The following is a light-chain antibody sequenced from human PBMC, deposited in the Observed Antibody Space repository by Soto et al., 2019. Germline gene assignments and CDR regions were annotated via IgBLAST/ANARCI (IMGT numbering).Light chain of an antibody. CDR1: QTVSSNN. Sequence: DIVLTQSPGTLSLSPGERATLSCRASQTVSSNNLAWYQQKRGQAPRLLIYGASSRAAAIPDRFRGSGSGTDFTLLLSSLAPEDFAVYYCQQYGSSPFTFGPGTAVDIK. CDR3: QQYGSSPFT. J-gene: IGKJ3*01. V-gene: IGKV3-20*01. CDR2: GAS.